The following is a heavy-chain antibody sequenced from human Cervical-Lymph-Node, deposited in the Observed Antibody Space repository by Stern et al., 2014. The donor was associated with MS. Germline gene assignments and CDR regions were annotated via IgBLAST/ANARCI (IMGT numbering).Heavy chain of an antibody. V-gene: IGHV4-59*01. CDR1: GGSISSYS. CDR2: IYYSGST. Sequence: QLQLQESGPGLVKPSETLSLTCTVSGGSISSYSWSWIRPPPGTGLEWIGNIYYSGSTNYNPSLKSRVTISVDTSKNQFSLKLSSVTAADTAVYYCARGLIYDSSGYRGNWFDPWGQGTLVTVSS. CDR3: ARGLIYDSSGYRGNWFDP. J-gene: IGHJ5*02. D-gene: IGHD3-22*01.